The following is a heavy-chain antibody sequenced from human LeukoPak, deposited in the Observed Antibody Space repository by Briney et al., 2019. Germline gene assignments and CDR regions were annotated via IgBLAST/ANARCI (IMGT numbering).Heavy chain of an antibody. J-gene: IGHJ1*01. CDR3: ARELEYFQH. CDR1: GGSIGSYY. CDR2: IYYSGST. V-gene: IGHV4-59*01. Sequence: SETLSLTCTVSGGSIGSYYWSWIRQPPGKGLEWIGYIYYSGSTNYNPSLKSRVTISVDTSKNQFSLKLSSVTAADTAVYYCARELEYFQHWGQGTLVTVSS.